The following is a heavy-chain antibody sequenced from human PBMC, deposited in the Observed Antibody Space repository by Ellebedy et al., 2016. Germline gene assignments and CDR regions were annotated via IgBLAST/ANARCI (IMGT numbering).Heavy chain of an antibody. CDR2: IYYSGST. V-gene: IGHV4-39*07. Sequence: SETLSLXXTVSGGSISSSSYYWGWIRQPPGKGLEWIGSIYYSGSTYYNPSLKSRVTISVDTSKNQFSLKLSSVTAADTAVYYCARGNVEMATITPFDYWGQGTLVTVSS. CDR1: GGSISSSSYY. D-gene: IGHD5-24*01. J-gene: IGHJ4*02. CDR3: ARGNVEMATITPFDY.